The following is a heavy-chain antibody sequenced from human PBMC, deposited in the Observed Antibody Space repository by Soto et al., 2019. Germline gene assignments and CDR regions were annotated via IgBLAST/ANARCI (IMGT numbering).Heavy chain of an antibody. CDR2: IHDDGSIT. J-gene: IGHJ4*02. D-gene: IGHD6-13*01. V-gene: IGHV3-74*01. Sequence: AESRTLSCAVSGFSFSSDGMHWIRPPPGEGLVWVDSIHDDGSITNYADSAKGRFTISRDNAKNTLYLQMNSPRAEDTAVYYCGRVPAAAAGIGIDHWGQGILVTVSS. CDR3: GRVPAAAAGIGIDH. CDR1: GFSFSSDG.